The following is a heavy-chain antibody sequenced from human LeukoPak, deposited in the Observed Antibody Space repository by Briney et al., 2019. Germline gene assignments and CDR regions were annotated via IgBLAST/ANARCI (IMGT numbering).Heavy chain of an antibody. J-gene: IGHJ6*02. CDR1: GHSLSGSSYS. Sequence: PSETLSLTCTVSGHSLSGSSYSWGWIRQPPGKGLEWIGCIYNIGSTGNTHYNPSLKSRLTISEDTSKNQFSLRLSSVTAADTAVYYCARDFGAGSCRYGMDVWGQGTAVTVSS. CDR3: ARDFGAGSCRYGMDV. CDR2: IYNIGSTGNT. D-gene: IGHD3-10*01. V-gene: IGHV4-39*07.